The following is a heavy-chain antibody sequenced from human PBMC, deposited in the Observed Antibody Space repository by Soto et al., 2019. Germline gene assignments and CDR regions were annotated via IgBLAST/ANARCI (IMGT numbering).Heavy chain of an antibody. Sequence: QVQLVQSGDEMKKPGASVRVSCKASGYIFVNYGIAWVRQAPGQGLEWMGWISPYTGDTHSASKVQGRLTMTTDTATSTACVALGSLPSDDTAVYSCAMVVNFVPPTPPAVWGQGTTVSV. CDR3: AMVVNFVPPTPPAV. V-gene: IGHV1-18*01. CDR2: ISPYTGDT. CDR1: GYIFVNYG. D-gene: IGHD2-15*01. J-gene: IGHJ6*02.